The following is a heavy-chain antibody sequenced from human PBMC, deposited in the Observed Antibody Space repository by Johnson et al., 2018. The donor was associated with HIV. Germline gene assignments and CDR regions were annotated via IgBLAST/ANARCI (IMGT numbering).Heavy chain of an antibody. CDR3: ATVGRTTATAQSAFHM. CDR1: GFTFSSYG. CDR2: ISYDGNHK. D-gene: IGHD1-1*01. J-gene: IGHJ3*02. V-gene: IGHV3-30*03. Sequence: QVQLVESGGGVVQPGRSLRLSCAASGFTFSSYGMHWVRQAPGKGLEWVAVISYDGNHKNYADSVKGRFTISRDNSKNTLFLQMNSLRPEDTDVYYCATVGRTTATAQSAFHMWGQGTLVTVSS.